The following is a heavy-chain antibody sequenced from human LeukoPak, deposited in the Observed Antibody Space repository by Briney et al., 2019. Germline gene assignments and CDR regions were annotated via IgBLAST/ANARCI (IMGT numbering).Heavy chain of an antibody. CDR1: GFTFSSYG. D-gene: IGHD6-19*01. CDR3: AKSVAVAGTIDP. Sequence: GGSLRLSCAASGFTFSSYGMHWVRQAPGKGLEWVSAISGSGGSTYYADSVKGRFTISRDNSKNTLYLQMNSLRAEDTAVYYCAKSVAVAGTIDPWGQGTLVTVSS. J-gene: IGHJ5*02. CDR2: ISGSGGST. V-gene: IGHV3-23*01.